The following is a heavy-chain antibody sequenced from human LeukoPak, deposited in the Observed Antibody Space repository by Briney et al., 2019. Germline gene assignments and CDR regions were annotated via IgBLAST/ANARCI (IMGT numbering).Heavy chain of an antibody. J-gene: IGHJ4*02. Sequence: GGSLRLSCAASGFTFSGSAMHWVRQASGKGLEWVGRIRSKANSYATAYAASVKGRFTISRDDSKNTAYLQMNSLKTEDTAVYYCTILGQITGTTRPPNAFDYWGQGTLVTVSS. V-gene: IGHV3-73*01. D-gene: IGHD1-20*01. CDR2: IRSKANSYAT. CDR3: TILGQITGTTRPPNAFDY. CDR1: GFTFSGSA.